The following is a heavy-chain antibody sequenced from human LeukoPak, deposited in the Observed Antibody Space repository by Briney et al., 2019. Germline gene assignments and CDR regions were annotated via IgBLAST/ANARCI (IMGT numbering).Heavy chain of an antibody. CDR3: ARDNGGSYGKENFDY. D-gene: IGHD1-26*01. J-gene: IGHJ4*02. CDR2: IIPIFGTA. CDR1: GGTFSSYA. V-gene: IGHV1-69*06. Sequence: SVKVSCKASGGTFSSYAISGVRQAPGQGLEWMGGIIPIFGTANYAQKFQGRVTITADKSTSTAYMELSSLRSEDTAVYYCARDNGGSYGKENFDYWGQGTLVTVSS.